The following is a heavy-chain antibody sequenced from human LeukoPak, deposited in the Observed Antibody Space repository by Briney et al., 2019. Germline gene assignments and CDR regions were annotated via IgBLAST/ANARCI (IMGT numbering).Heavy chain of an antibody. CDR3: ARAARGSGSYYNRYYGMDV. V-gene: IGHV1-69*01. J-gene: IGHJ6*02. CDR2: IIPIFGTA. CDR1: GSTFSSYA. D-gene: IGHD3-10*01. Sequence: GSSVKVSCKASGSTFSSYAISWVRQAPGQGLEWMGVIIPIFGTANYAQKFQGRVTITADESTSTAYMELSSLRSEDTAVYYCARAARGSGSYYNRYYGMDVWGQGTTVTVSS.